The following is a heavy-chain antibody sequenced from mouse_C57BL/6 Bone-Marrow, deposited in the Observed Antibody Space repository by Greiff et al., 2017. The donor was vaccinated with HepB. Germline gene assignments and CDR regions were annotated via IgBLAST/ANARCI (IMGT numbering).Heavy chain of an antibody. D-gene: IGHD6-1*01. CDR1: GFTFSSYA. Sequence: EVLLVEPGGGLVKPGGSLKLSCAASGFTFSSYAMSWVRQTPEKRLEWVATISDGGSYIYYPDNVKGRFTISRDNAKNNLYLQMSHLKSEDTAMYYCARGGEPDGGDYCGQGTTLTVSS. V-gene: IGHV5-4*01. J-gene: IGHJ2*01. CDR2: ISDGGSYI. CDR3: ARGGEPDGGDY.